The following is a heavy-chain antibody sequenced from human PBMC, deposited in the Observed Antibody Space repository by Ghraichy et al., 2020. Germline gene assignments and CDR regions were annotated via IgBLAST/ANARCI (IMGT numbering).Heavy chain of an antibody. CDR1: GYTFTSYG. Sequence: ASVKVSCKASGYTFTSYGISWVRQAPGQGLVWMGWISAYNGNTNYAQKLQGRVTMTTDTSTSTAYMELRSLRSDDTAVYYCARPAGWTQWLGYYFDYWGQGTLVTVSS. V-gene: IGHV1-18*01. CDR2: ISAYNGNT. CDR3: ARPAGWTQWLGYYFDY. J-gene: IGHJ4*02. D-gene: IGHD6-19*01.